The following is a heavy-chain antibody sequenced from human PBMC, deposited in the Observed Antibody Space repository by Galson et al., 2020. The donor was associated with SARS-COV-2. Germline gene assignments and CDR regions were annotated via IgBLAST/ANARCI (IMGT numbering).Heavy chain of an antibody. J-gene: IGHJ4*02. V-gene: IGHV4-39*01. CDR1: GVPVTSSSYY. Sequence: SETLSLTCNVSGVPVTSSSYYWGWIRQPPGQGLEWIGVVYFSGAAYYNRSLRSRVTMSIDTSKNLFSLKLSAVTAADTAVYFCARHVYRTRASDYWGQGALVTVSS. CDR2: VYFSGAA. D-gene: IGHD3-16*02. CDR3: ARHVYRTRASDY.